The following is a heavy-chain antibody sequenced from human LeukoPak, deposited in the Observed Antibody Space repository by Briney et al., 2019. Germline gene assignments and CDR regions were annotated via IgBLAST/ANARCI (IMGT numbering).Heavy chain of an antibody. Sequence: GGSLRLSCAASGFSFTTYAMSWVRQAPGKGLEWVSGISSSGSYIYYADSVKGRFTVSRDDAKKSLYLQMNSLRAEDTAIYYCAKNGDRGAYCSGGSCYPYYYYYMDVWGKGTTVTVSS. V-gene: IGHV3-21*04. CDR1: GFSFTTYA. CDR3: AKNGDRGAYCSGGSCYPYYYYYMDV. CDR2: ISSSGSYI. J-gene: IGHJ6*03. D-gene: IGHD2-15*01.